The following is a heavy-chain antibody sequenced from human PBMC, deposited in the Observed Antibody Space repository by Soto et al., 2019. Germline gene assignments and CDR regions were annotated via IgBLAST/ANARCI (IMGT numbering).Heavy chain of an antibody. J-gene: IGHJ5*02. CDR2: IYYSGST. CDR3: ARDLRILGSGGWFDP. V-gene: IGHV4-31*03. Sequence: SETLSLTCTVSGGSISSGGYYWSWIRQHPGKGLEWIGYIYYSGSTYYNPSLKSRVTISVETSKNQFSLKLSSVTAADTAVYYCARDLRILGSGGWFDPWGQGTLVTVSS. CDR1: GGSISSGGYY. D-gene: IGHD1-1*01.